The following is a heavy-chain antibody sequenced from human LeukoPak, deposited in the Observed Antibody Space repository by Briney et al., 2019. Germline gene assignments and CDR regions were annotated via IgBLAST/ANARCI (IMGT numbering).Heavy chain of an antibody. J-gene: IGHJ4*02. CDR1: GYTFTGYY. CDR2: INPNSGGT. CDR3: ARGRKGYYDILTGYYYFDY. D-gene: IGHD3-9*01. Sequence: GASVKVSCKASGYTFTGYYMHWVRQAPGQGLEWMGWINPNSGGTNYAQKFQGRVTMTRDTSISTAYMELSRLRSDDTAVYYCARGRKGYYDILTGYYYFDYWGQGTLVTVSS. V-gene: IGHV1-2*02.